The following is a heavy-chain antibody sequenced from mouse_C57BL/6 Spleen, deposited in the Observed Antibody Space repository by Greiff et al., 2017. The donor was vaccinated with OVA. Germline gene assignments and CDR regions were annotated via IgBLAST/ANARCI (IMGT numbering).Heavy chain of an antibody. CDR3: TRWGLRLFAY. CDR2: IDPETGGT. Sequence: LVESGAELVRPGASVTLSCKASGYTFTDYEMHWVKQTPVHGLEWIGAIDPETGGTAYNQKFKGKAILTADKSSSTAYMELRSLTSEDSAVYYCTRWGLRLFAYWGQGTLVTVSA. J-gene: IGHJ3*01. D-gene: IGHD2-2*01. V-gene: IGHV1-15*01. CDR1: GYTFTDYE.